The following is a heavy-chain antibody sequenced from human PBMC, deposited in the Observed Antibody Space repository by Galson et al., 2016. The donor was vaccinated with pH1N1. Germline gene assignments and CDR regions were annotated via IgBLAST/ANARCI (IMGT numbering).Heavy chain of an antibody. Sequence: SLRLSCAASGFTFSIYWMTWVRQAPGKGLEWVANINQDGSKMYYVDSVKGRFTISRDNAKNSLYLQMASLRAEDTAGYYCARAIAAAEGYWGQGTLVTVSS. CDR1: GFTFSIYW. D-gene: IGHD6-13*01. CDR2: INQDGSKM. CDR3: ARAIAAAEGY. V-gene: IGHV3-7*03. J-gene: IGHJ4*02.